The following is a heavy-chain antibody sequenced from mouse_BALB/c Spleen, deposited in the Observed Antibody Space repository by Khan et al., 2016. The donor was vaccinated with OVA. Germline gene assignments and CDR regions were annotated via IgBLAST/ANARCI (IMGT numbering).Heavy chain of an antibody. CDR3: ARPSYDPRDFEV. CDR1: GFNIIDTY. J-gene: IGHJ1*01. D-gene: IGHD2-3*01. CDR2: IAPANGNS. Sequence: VQLKQSGAELVKPGASVKLSCTASGFNIIDTYLHWVKQRPEQGLEWIGRIAPANGNSTYDPKFQGKATITADTSSITSYLQLNSLTSEDSAVYYCARPSYDPRDFEVWGAGTTVTVSS. V-gene: IGHV14-3*02.